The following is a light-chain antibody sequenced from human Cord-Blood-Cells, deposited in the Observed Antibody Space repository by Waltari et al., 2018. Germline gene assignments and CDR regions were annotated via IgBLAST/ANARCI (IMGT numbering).Light chain of an antibody. V-gene: IGLV1-44*01. J-gene: IGLJ3*02. CDR1: SSNIGSNT. CDR3: AAWDDSLNGWV. Sequence: QPVLTQPPSASGTPGQRVTISCSGSSSNIGSNTVNWYQQLPGTAPKLLIYRNNQRPSGVPDRFSGSKSGTSASLAISGLRAEDEADYYCAAWDDSLNGWVFGGGTKLTVL. CDR2: RNN.